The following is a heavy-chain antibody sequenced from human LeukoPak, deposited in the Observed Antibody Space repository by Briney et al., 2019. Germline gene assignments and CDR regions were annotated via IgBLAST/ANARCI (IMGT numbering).Heavy chain of an antibody. CDR1: GFTVSSNY. D-gene: IGHD6-19*01. J-gene: IGHJ4*02. Sequence: GGSLRLSCAASGFTVSSNYMSWVRQAPGKGLEWVSVIYSGGSTYYADSVKGRFTISRDNSKNTLYLQMNSLRAEDTAVYYCARVGALYISGTPLVWSQGTLVTVSS. V-gene: IGHV3-66*01. CDR2: IYSGGST. CDR3: ARVGALYISGTPLV.